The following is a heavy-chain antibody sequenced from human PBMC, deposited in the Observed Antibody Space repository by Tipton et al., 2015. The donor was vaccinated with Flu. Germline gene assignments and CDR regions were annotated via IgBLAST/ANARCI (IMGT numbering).Heavy chain of an antibody. V-gene: IGHV1-18*01. CDR2: ISSYNGNT. D-gene: IGHD3-22*01. Sequence: QLVQSGAEVKKPGASVKVSCKASGYTFTSYGISWVRQAPGQGLEWMGWISSYNGNTNYAQKLQDRVTMTTDTSTSTAYMELRSLRSDDSAVYYCARGSVEHYYDNSNYGSFDYWSQGTLVTFSS. CDR1: GYTFTSYG. CDR3: ARGSVEHYYDNSNYGSFDY. J-gene: IGHJ4*02.